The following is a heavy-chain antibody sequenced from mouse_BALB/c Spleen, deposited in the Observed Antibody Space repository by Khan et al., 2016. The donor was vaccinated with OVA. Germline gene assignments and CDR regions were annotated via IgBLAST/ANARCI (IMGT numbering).Heavy chain of an antibody. CDR3: AKNRNGYFDY. CDR2: IWSGGIT. D-gene: IGHD1-1*02. V-gene: IGHV2-2*02. Sequence: QVQLKESGPGLVQPSQSLSITCTVSGFSLTNYGVHWVRQSPGKGLEWLGVIWSGGITDYNETFISRLSISKDISKSQVFIKMNSLQANDTAIYYCAKNRNGYFDYWGQGTTLTVSS. CDR1: GFSLTNYG. J-gene: IGHJ2*01.